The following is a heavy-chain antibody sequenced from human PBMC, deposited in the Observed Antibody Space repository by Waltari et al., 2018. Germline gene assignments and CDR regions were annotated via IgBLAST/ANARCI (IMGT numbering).Heavy chain of an antibody. CDR2: INPNSGGT. J-gene: IGHJ4*02. CDR3: ATQPDEPYYFDY. V-gene: IGHV1-2*02. D-gene: IGHD2-2*01. CDR1: GYTFTGYY. Sequence: QVQLVQSGAEVKKPGASVKVSCKASGYTFTGYYMHWVRQAPGQGLEWMGWINPNSGGTNYAPKFQGRVTMTRDTSISTAYMELSRLRSDDTAVYYCATQPDEPYYFDYWGQGTLVTVSS.